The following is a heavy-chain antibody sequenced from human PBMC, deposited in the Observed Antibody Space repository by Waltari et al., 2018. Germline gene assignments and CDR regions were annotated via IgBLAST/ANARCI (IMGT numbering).Heavy chain of an antibody. D-gene: IGHD3-10*01. CDR1: GGSISSYY. V-gene: IGHV4-59*08. CDR2: IYYSGST. CDR3: AGGITMVRGPAY. Sequence: QVQLQESGPGLVKPSETLSLPCTVSGGSISSYYWSWIRQPPGKGLEWIGYIYYSGSTNYNPSLKSRVTISVDTSKNQFSLKLSSVTAADTAVYYCAGGITMVRGPAYRGQGTLVTVSS. J-gene: IGHJ4*02.